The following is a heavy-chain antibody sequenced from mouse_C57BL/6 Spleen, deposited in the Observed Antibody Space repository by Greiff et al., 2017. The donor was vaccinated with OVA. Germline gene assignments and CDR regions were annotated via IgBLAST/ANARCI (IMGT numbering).Heavy chain of an antibody. CDR1: GFTFSDYY. Sequence: DVMLVESGGGLVQPGGSLKLSCAASGFTFSDYYMYWVRQTPEKRLEWVAYISNGGGSTYYPDTVKGRFTISRDNAKNTLYLQMSRLKSEDTAMYYCARRGTTVEGYYFDYWGQGTTLTVSS. CDR3: ARRGTTVEGYYFDY. J-gene: IGHJ2*01. D-gene: IGHD1-1*01. CDR2: ISNGGGST. V-gene: IGHV5-12*01.